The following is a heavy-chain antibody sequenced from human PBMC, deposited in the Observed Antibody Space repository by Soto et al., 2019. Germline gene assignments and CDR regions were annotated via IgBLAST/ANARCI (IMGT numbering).Heavy chain of an antibody. J-gene: IGHJ4*02. Sequence: SETLSLTCTVSGGSISNYYWSWIRQPPGKGLEWLEYIYYTGSTNYNPSLKSRVTISVDTSKNHFSLKLRSVTAADTAVYYCARRYDFFDYWGQGTLVTVSS. D-gene: IGHD1-1*01. CDR3: ARRYDFFDY. V-gene: IGHV4-59*08. CDR2: IYYTGST. CDR1: GGSISNYY.